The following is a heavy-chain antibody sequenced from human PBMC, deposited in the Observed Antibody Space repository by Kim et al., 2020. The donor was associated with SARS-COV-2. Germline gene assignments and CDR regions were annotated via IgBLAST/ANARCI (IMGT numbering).Heavy chain of an antibody. CDR3: VKGGRGFGGYDCAFDI. V-gene: IGHV3-64D*06. CDR2: ISNNGGRI. D-gene: IGHD5-12*01. Sequence: GGSLRLSCSASGFTFSSYAMHWVRQAPGKGLEYVSVISNNGGRIYYADSVKGRFTISRDNSKNTLYLQMRSLRTEDTAVYYCVKGGRGFGGYDCAFDIWGQGTMVTISS. CDR1: GFTFSSYA. J-gene: IGHJ3*02.